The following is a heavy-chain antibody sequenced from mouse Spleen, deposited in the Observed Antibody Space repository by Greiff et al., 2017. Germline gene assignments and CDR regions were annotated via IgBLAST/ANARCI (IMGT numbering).Heavy chain of an antibody. Sequence: VQLQQPGAELVRPGTSVKLSCKASGYTFTSYWMHWVKQRPGQGLEWIGVIDPSDSYTNYNQKFKGKATLTVDTSSSTAYMQLSSLTSEDSAVYYCAREGIYYYDGSSDYWGQGTTLTVSS. V-gene: IGHV1-59*01. CDR3: AREGIYYYDGSSDY. J-gene: IGHJ2*01. CDR1: GYTFTSYW. D-gene: IGHD1-1*01. CDR2: IDPSDSYT.